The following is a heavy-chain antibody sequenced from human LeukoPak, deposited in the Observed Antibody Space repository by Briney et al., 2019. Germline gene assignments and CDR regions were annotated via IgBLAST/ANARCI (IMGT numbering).Heavy chain of an antibody. CDR3: ARAGYSSGWYHADYYYGMDV. J-gene: IGHJ6*02. CDR2: IKQDGSEK. D-gene: IGHD6-19*01. V-gene: IGHV3-7*01. Sequence: PGGSLRLSCAASGFTFSSYAMSWVRQAPGKGLEWVANIKQDGSEKYYVDSVKGRFTISRDNAKNSLYLQMNSLRAEDTAVYYCARAGYSSGWYHADYYYGMDVWGQGTTVTVSS. CDR1: GFTFSSYA.